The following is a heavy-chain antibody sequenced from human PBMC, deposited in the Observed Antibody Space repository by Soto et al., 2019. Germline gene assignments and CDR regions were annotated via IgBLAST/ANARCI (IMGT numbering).Heavy chain of an antibody. CDR3: VRESAPSGPIYSDT. CDR2: ISHSGST. D-gene: IGHD2-21*01. Sequence: SETLSLTCSVSGGSITRGPSSWNWVRQPPGKGLEWIAYISHSGSTYYNPSLKGRVTVSVDRSKNQFSLKLDSVSAADTAIYFCVRESAPSGPIYSDTGGRGTLVTAPS. V-gene: IGHV4-30-2*01. CDR1: GGSITRGPSS. J-gene: IGHJ4*02.